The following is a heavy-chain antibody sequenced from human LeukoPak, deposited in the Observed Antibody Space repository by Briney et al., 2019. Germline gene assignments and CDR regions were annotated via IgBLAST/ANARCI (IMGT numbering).Heavy chain of an antibody. CDR2: IYYSGST. CDR3: ARDQVYYYSMDV. CDR1: GGSISSGGYY. J-gene: IGHJ6*02. V-gene: IGHV4-31*03. Sequence: SETLSLTCTVSGGSISSGGYYWSWIRQHPGKGLEWIGYIYYSGSTYYNPSLKSRVTISVDTSNNQFSLRLTSVTAADTAVYYCARDQVYYYSMDVWGQGTTVTVPS.